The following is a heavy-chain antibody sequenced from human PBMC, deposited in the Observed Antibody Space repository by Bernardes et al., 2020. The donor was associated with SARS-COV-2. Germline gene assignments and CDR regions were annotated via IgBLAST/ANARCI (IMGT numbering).Heavy chain of an antibody. CDR2: ISTAGATN. D-gene: IGHD6-19*01. Sequence: RRSPTLSCSPSGFTFTRYSMPCVRPPPATRLEHVSGISTAGATNQYADSVADSFTIPRDNSKDTLYLQLTSLRLEDTAVYYCVKADYKFFWPSSGWGGHFFDNWGQGSLLTVSS. J-gene: IGHJ4*02. V-gene: IGHV3-64D*06. CDR3: VKADYKFFWPSSGWGGHFFDN. CDR1: GFTFTRYS.